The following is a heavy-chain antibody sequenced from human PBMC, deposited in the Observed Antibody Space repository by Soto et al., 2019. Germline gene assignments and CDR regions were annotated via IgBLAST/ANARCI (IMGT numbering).Heavy chain of an antibody. CDR2: ISATGGLT. Sequence: EVHLLESGGGLVQPGGSLRLSCAASGFSFSTFAMNWVRQAPGKGLEWVSGISATGGLTYYADSVKGRFTISRDKSKNVFYVKISSVSHYDTARYYCAEEIGAQRGCCVSWGQGTLVTVSS. J-gene: IGHJ5*02. D-gene: IGHD2-15*01. V-gene: IGHV3-23*01. CDR1: GFSFSTFA. CDR3: AEEIGAQRGCCVS.